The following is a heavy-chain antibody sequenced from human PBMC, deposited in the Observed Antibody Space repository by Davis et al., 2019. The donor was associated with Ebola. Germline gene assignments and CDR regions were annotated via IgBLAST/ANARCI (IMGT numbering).Heavy chain of an antibody. D-gene: IGHD1-1*01. CDR3: ARAQFPTTSDH. V-gene: IGHV1-18*04. J-gene: IGHJ4*02. CDR2: INPHNGNT. CDR1: GYTFTNYG. Sequence: AASSKVSCKASGYTFTNYGITWVRQAPGQGLEWSGWINPHNGNTNYAQNVQGRVIMTSDTATTTAYMEVGSLRSDDTAVYYCARAQFPTTSDHWGQGTLVTVSS.